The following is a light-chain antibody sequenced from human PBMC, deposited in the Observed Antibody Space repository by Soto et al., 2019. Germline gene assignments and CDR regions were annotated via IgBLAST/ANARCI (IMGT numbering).Light chain of an antibody. CDR3: SLYISGSTYV. J-gene: IGLJ1*01. CDR2: EVN. V-gene: IGLV2-18*01. Sequence: QSVLTQPASVSWSLGQSITISCTVTSSDVGAYNYVSWYQQPPGTAPKLIMYEVNTRPSGVPDRFSGSKSGSTASLTISGLQAEDEADYYCSLYISGSTYVFGTGTKVTVL. CDR1: SSDVGAYNY.